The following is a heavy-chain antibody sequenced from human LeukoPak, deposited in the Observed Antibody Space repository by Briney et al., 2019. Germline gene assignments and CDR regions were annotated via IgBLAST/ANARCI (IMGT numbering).Heavy chain of an antibody. CDR2: INTGNGNT. V-gene: IGHV1-3*04. CDR1: GYTFTSYA. Sequence: ASVKVSCKASGYTFTSYAMHWVRQAPGQRLGWMGWINTGNGNTKYSQKFQGRVTITRDTSASTAYMELSSLRSEDTAVYYCARDLEEMYYFDYWGQGTLVTVSS. J-gene: IGHJ4*02. CDR3: ARDLEEMYYFDY.